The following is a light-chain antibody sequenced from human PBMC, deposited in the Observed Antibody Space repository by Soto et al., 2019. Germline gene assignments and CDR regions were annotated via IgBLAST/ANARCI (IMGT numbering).Light chain of an antibody. CDR2: DAS. Sequence: IHLTQSPAPLSASVLYRVTISFQASQDISYHLNWYQQKPGKAPNVLIYDASRLEPGVPSRFSASGSGTDFTFTISSLQPEDIATYYCQHYHNLPITFGQGTRLEIK. J-gene: IGKJ5*01. CDR1: QDISYH. CDR3: QHYHNLPIT. V-gene: IGKV1-33*01.